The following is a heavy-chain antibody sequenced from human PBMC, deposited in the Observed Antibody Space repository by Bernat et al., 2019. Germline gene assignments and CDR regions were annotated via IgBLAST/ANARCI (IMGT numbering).Heavy chain of an antibody. CDR1: GFNFSSYS. D-gene: IGHD2-2*01. Sequence: EVQLVESGGGLVQPGGSLRLSCAASGFNFSSYSMNWLRQAPGKGLEWVSYISTGSSTIYYAASVRGRLTISRDKAQNSMYLQMNSLRDEDTAVYYCARPGYCSSSRCYADDAFDIWGQGTMVTVSS. CDR2: ISTGSSTI. J-gene: IGHJ3*02. V-gene: IGHV3-48*02. CDR3: ARPGYCSSSRCYADDAFDI.